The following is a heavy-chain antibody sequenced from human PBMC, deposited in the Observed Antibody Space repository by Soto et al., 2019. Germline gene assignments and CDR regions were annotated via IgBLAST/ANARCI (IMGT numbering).Heavy chain of an antibody. V-gene: IGHV3-7*03. CDR3: ARDKIVGDSKFDY. CDR1: GFTFESYW. Sequence: GGSLRLSCEGSGFTFESYWMSWVRQAPGKGLEWVANIKQDGSDIFYADSVKGRFTISRDNAKNSLYLQMNSLRAEDTAVYYCARDKIVGDSKFDYWGQGTLVTVSS. CDR2: IKQDGSDI. J-gene: IGHJ4*02. D-gene: IGHD1-26*01.